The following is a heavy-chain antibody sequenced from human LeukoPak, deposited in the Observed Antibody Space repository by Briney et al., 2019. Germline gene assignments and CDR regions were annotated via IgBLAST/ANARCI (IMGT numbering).Heavy chain of an antibody. CDR3: ARGRGSGHKENWFDP. CDR2: MNPNSGNT. J-gene: IGHJ5*02. Sequence: ASVNVSCKTSGYTFITYDINWVRQTTGQGLEWMGWMNPNSGNTGYAQRFQGRVTMTRNTSINTAYMELSSLRSEDTAVYYCARGRGSGHKENWFDPWGQGTLVTVSS. V-gene: IGHV1-8*01. CDR1: GYTFITYD. D-gene: IGHD6-19*01.